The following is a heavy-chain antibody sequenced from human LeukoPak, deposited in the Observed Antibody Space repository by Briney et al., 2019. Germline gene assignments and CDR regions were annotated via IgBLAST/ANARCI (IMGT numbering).Heavy chain of an antibody. V-gene: IGHV4-39*01. D-gene: IGHD1-26*01. CDR2: IYYSGST. CDR3: ARHEYSGSYYGLSWFDP. CDR1: GGPISSSGYY. J-gene: IGHJ5*02. Sequence: SETLSLTCTVSGGPISSSGYYWGWIRQPPGKGLEWIASIYYSGSTYYNPSLKSRVTISVDTSKNQLSLKLSSLTAADTAVYYCARHEYSGSYYGLSWFDPWGQGTLVTVSS.